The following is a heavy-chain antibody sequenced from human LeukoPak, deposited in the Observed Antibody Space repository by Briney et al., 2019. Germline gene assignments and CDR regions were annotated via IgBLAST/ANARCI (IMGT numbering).Heavy chain of an antibody. Sequence: GGSLRLSREASGFTFETYTVDWVRQAPGKGLEWVSSIASDTTYMKYADSVKGRFTVSRDNAKNSVFLEMKSLRADDMAIYFCARDYYDSSASATFDYWGRGTLVTVSS. CDR2: IASDTTYM. CDR1: GFTFETYT. D-gene: IGHD3-22*01. J-gene: IGHJ4*02. V-gene: IGHV3-21*06. CDR3: ARDYYDSSASATFDY.